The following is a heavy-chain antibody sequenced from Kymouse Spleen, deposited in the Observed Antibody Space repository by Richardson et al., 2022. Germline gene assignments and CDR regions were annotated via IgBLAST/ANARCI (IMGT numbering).Heavy chain of an antibody. CDR3: ARDREDYYGSGSYYYYYGMDV. J-gene: IGHJ6*02. Sequence: QVQLQESGPGLVKPSQTLSLTCTVSGGSISSGGYYWSWIRQHPGKGLEWIGYIYYSGSTYYNPSLKSRVTISVDTSKNQFSLKLSSVTAADTAVYYCARDREDYYGSGSYYYYYGMDVWGQGTTVTVSS. V-gene: IGHV4-31*03. CDR1: GGSISSGGYY. D-gene: IGHD3-10*01. CDR2: IYYSGST.